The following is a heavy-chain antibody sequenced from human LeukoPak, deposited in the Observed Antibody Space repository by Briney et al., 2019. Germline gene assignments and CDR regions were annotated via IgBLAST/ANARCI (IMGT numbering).Heavy chain of an antibody. CDR1: GYTFTGYY. CDR2: INPNSGGT. V-gene: IGHV1-2*02. Sequence: ASVKVSRKASGYTFTGYYMHWVRQAPGQGLEWMGWINPNSGGTNYAQKFQGRVTMTRDTSISTAYMELSRLRSDDTAVYYCARGKYDFWSGRDYWGQGTLVTVSS. J-gene: IGHJ4*02. D-gene: IGHD3-3*01. CDR3: ARGKYDFWSGRDY.